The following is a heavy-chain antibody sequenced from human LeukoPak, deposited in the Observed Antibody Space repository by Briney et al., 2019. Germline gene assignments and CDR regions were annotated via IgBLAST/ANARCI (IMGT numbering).Heavy chain of an antibody. J-gene: IGHJ4*02. CDR2: IYYSGST. CDR1: GGSISSSSYY. V-gene: IGHV4-39*07. Sequence: SETLSLTCTVSGGSISSSSYYWGWIRQPPGKGLEWIGSIYYSGSTYYNPSLKSRVTISVDTSKNQFSLKLSSVTAADTDVYYCARARTAFIAAAGIHFDYWGQGTLVTVSS. D-gene: IGHD6-13*01. CDR3: ARARTAFIAAAGIHFDY.